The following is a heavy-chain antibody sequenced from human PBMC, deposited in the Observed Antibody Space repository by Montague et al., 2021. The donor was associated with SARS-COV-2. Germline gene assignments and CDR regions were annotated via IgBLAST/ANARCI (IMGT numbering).Heavy chain of an antibody. CDR2: IYYSGST. D-gene: IGHD6-13*01. Sequence: SETLSLTCTVSGGSISSYYWSWIRQPPGKGLEWIGYIYYSGSTNYNPSLKSRVTISVDTSKNQFSLKLISVTAADTAVYYCARHSGYWAQQLVPPRLYYYYYGMDVWGQGTTVTVSS. J-gene: IGHJ6*02. V-gene: IGHV4-59*08. CDR3: ARHSGYWAQQLVPPRLYYYYYGMDV. CDR1: GGSISSYY.